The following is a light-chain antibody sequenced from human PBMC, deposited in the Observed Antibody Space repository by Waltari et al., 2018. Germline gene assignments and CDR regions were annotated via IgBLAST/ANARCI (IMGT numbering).Light chain of an antibody. CDR3: QQYGSSPGT. V-gene: IGKV3-20*01. CDR1: QSVSSSY. J-gene: IGKJ1*01. Sequence: EIVLTQSPGTLSLSPGERATLSCRASQSVSSSYLAWYQQKPGQASRLLIYGASSSATGIPDRFSGSGSGTDFTLTISRLEPEDFAVYYCQQYGSSPGTFGPGTKVEVE. CDR2: GAS.